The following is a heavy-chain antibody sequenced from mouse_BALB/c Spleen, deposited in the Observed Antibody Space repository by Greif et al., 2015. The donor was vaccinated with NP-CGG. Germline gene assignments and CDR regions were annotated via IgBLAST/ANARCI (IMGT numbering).Heavy chain of an antibody. CDR3: AIYGSSSWFAY. V-gene: IGHV1-69*02. D-gene: IGHD1-1*01. CDR2: IDPSDSET. CDR1: GYTFTSYW. Sequence: QVQLQQSGAELVKPGAPVKLSCKASGYTFTSYWMNWVKQRPGRGLEWIGRIDPSDSETHYNQKFKDKATLTVDKSSSPAYIQLSSLTSEDSAVYYCAIYGSSSWFAYWGQGTLVTVSA. J-gene: IGHJ3*01.